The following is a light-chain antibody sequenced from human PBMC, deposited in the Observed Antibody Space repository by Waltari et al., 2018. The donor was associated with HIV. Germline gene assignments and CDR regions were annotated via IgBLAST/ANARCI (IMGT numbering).Light chain of an antibody. J-gene: IGLJ2*01. CDR3: SSYTSHITVV. CDR2: AVC. Sequence: QSSPTQPPTVSGSPGQSVTISCTGTSSDVGSYYRVSWSRQPPGTAPKLLIYAVCNRPSGVPHRFAGSKSGTTASITISGLQAEDEADYYCSSYTSHITVVFGGGSKLTVL. CDR1: SSDVGSYYR. V-gene: IGLV2-18*02.